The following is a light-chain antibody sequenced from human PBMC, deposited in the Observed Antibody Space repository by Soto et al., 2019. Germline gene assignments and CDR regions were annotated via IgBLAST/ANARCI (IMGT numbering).Light chain of an antibody. Sequence: QSVLTQPASVSGSPGQSITISCPGTSIDVVCYNYVSWYQQHPGKAPKLMIYDVSNRPSGVSNRFSGSKSGNTASLTISGLQAEDEADYYCSSYTSTSTLVFGTGTKVTVL. CDR1: SIDVVCYNY. CDR2: DVS. J-gene: IGLJ1*01. CDR3: SSYTSTSTLV. V-gene: IGLV2-14*01.